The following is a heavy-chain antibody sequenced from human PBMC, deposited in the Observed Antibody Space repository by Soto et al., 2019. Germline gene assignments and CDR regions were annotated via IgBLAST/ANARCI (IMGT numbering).Heavy chain of an antibody. CDR3: AKDLGWGLLPLSLDY. J-gene: IGHJ4*02. CDR1: GFTFSSYG. Sequence: QVQLVESGGGVVQPGRSLRLSCAASGFTFSSYGMHWVRQAPGKGLEWVAVISYDGSNKYYADSVKGRFTISRDNSKNTLYLQMNCLRAEDTAVYYCAKDLGWGLLPLSLDYWGQGTRVTVSS. V-gene: IGHV3-30*18. D-gene: IGHD1-26*01. CDR2: ISYDGSNK.